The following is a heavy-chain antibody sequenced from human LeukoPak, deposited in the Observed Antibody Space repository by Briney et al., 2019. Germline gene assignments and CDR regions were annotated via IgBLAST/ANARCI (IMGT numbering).Heavy chain of an antibody. D-gene: IGHD3-16*02. CDR3: ARGRRQLRLGELSPFDY. Sequence: SETLSLTCAVYGGSFSGYYRSWIRQPPGKGLEWIGEINHSGSTNYNPSLKSRVTISVDTSKNQFSLKLSSVTAADTAVYYCARGRRQLRLGELSPFDYWGQGTLVTVSS. CDR2: INHSGST. J-gene: IGHJ4*02. V-gene: IGHV4-34*01. CDR1: GGSFSGYY.